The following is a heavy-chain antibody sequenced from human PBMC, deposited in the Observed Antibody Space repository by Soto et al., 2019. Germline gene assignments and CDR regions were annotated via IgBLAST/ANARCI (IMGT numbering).Heavy chain of an antibody. D-gene: IGHD6-13*01. Sequence: QVQLVQSGAEVRKPGSSVKVSCKASGGTFSRHAISWVRQAPGQGLEWMGGIIPMFGTANHAQKFQGRVTITADESTSTAYMELSSLRSEDTATYYCARERDDSSWSSVEYFQHWGQGTLVTVSS. V-gene: IGHV1-69*01. CDR1: GGTFSRHA. J-gene: IGHJ1*01. CDR3: ARERDDSSWSSVEYFQH. CDR2: IIPMFGTA.